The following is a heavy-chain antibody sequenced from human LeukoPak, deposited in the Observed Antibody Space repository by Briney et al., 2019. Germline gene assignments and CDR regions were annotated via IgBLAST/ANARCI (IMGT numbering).Heavy chain of an antibody. D-gene: IGHD2-2*01. CDR3: ARDGFGDIVVVPAALGYYYYGMDV. CDR1: GYTFTSYD. V-gene: IGHV1-46*01. J-gene: IGHJ6*02. Sequence: ASVKVSCKASGYTFTSYDINWVRQAPGQGLEWMGIINPSGGSTSYAQKFQGRVTMTRDTSTSTVYMELSSLRSEDTAVYYCARDGFGDIVVVPAALGYYYYGMDVWGQGTTVTVSS. CDR2: INPSGGST.